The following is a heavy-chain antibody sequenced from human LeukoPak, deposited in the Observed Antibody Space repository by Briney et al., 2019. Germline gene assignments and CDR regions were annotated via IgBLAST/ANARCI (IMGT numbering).Heavy chain of an antibody. CDR2: IKQDGSEK. CDR1: GFTFSSQN. CDR3: ARDDTVTTRVGFID. J-gene: IGHJ4*02. V-gene: IGHV3-7*01. Sequence: GGSLRLSCAASGFTFSSQNMNWARQAPGKGLEWVANIKQDGSEKYYVDSVKGRFTISRDNAKNSLYLQMNSLRAEDTAVYYCARDDTVTTRVGFIDWGQGTLVTVSS. D-gene: IGHD4-17*01.